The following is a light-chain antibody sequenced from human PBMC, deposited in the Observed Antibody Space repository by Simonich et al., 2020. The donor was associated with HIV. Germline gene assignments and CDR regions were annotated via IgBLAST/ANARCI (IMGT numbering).Light chain of an antibody. J-gene: IGKJ3*01. V-gene: IGKV3-15*01. CDR1: QSVSSN. Sequence: EIVMTQSPATLSVSPGERATTSCSPRQSVSSNLAWYQQKPGQAPRLLIYYASTGATGGPARFSGSGLGTDFTLTISSMQSEDFAVSYCQQYNNWPSPFTFGPGTKVDLK. CDR3: QQYNNWPSPFT. CDR2: YAS.